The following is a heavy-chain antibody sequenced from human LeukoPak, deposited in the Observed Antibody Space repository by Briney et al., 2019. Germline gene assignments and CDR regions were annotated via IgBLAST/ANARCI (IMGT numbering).Heavy chain of an antibody. CDR2: IWYDGSNK. J-gene: IGHJ6*02. D-gene: IGHD3-22*01. Sequence: PGRSLRLSCAASGFTFSSYGMHWVRQAPGKGLEWVAVIWYDGSNKYYADSVKGRFTISRDNSKNTLYLQINSLRAEDTAVYYCARDSPSGDSSGYYAYYYYYGMDVWGQGTTVTVSS. V-gene: IGHV3-33*01. CDR3: ARDSPSGDSSGYYAYYYYYGMDV. CDR1: GFTFSSYG.